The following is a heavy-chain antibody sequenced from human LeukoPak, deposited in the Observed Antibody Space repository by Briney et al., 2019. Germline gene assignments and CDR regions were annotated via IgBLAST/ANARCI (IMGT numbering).Heavy chain of an antibody. CDR1: GFTFNVYA. D-gene: IGHD1-26*01. V-gene: IGHV3-21*06. CDR2: ISGSRDFI. CDR3: VRALVGAAFDT. Sequence: PGGSLRLSCAGSGFTFNVYAMHGLPQVPGKGPEWISSISGSRDFIYYADSVKGRFTISRDNAKNSLYLDMNSLRGEDTAVYFCVRALVGAAFDTWGQGVLVTVSS. J-gene: IGHJ4*02.